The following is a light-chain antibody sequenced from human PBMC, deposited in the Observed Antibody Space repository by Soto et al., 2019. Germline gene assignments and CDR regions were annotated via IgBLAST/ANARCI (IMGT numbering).Light chain of an antibody. CDR1: QTVSSY. CDR2: DAS. V-gene: IGKV3-11*01. J-gene: IGKJ4*01. Sequence: EIVLTQSPATLSLSPGDRATLSCRASQTVSSYLAWYQQKPGQAPRLLIYDASSRATGIPARFSGSGSGTDFTLTITSLEPEDFAVYSCQKRRDWPSTFGGGTKVEIK. CDR3: QKRRDWPST.